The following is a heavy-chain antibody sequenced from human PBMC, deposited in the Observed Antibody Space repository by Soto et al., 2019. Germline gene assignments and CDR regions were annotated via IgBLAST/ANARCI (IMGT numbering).Heavy chain of an antibody. J-gene: IGHJ3*02. CDR2: IYYSGST. CDR1: GGSISSYY. CDR3: ARADYDILTGYWSVGAFDI. D-gene: IGHD3-9*01. Sequence: SETLSLTCTVSGGSISSYYWSWIRQPPGKGLEWIGYIYYSGSTNYNPSLKSRVTISVDTSKNQFSLKLSSVTAADTAVYYCARADYDILTGYWSVGAFDIWGQGTMVTVSS. V-gene: IGHV4-59*01.